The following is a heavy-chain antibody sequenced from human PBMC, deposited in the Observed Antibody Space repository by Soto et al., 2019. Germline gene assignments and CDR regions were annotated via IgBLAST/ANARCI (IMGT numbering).Heavy chain of an antibody. V-gene: IGHV4-59*01. CDR1: GDSISGSY. D-gene: IGHD2-21*02. CDR2: MYKTGST. J-gene: IGHJ6*02. CDR3: ARDLWGYCGTDCYPLDV. Sequence: SETLSLTCTFSGDSISGSYWSRILQPPGMGLEWIVYMYKTGSTVYNPSFKSRVTISVDTSKNQFSLKLNSVTAADTAVYYCARDLWGYCGTDCYPLDVWGQGTTVTVS.